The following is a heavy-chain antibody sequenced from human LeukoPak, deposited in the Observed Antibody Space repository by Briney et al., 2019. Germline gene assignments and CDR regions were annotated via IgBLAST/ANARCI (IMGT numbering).Heavy chain of an antibody. CDR2: ISSSGSFI. V-gene: IGHV3-21*01. J-gene: IGHJ5*02. CDR3: ARDLVPAITMVRGVNWFDP. D-gene: IGHD3-10*01. Sequence: PGGSLRLSCAASGFTFSSYSMNWVRQAPGKGLEWVSSISSSGSFIYYADSVKGRFTISRDNAKNSLYLQMNSLRAEDTAVYYCARDLVPAITMVRGVNWFDPWGQGTLVTVSS. CDR1: GFTFSSYS.